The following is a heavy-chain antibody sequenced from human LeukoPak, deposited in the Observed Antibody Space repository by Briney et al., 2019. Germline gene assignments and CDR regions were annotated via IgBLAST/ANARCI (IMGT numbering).Heavy chain of an antibody. J-gene: IGHJ5*02. CDR1: GFSFSNYG. Sequence: GGSLRLSCAASGFSFSNYGMHWVRQAPGKGLEWVSFTPYDTNEKYYADSVKGRFTISRDNSRNTLYLQMHSLRAEDTAVYYCAKDRAYITSWYGCSTPWGQGTLVTVSS. D-gene: IGHD6-13*01. V-gene: IGHV3-30*02. CDR2: TPYDTNEK. CDR3: AKDRAYITSWYGCSTP.